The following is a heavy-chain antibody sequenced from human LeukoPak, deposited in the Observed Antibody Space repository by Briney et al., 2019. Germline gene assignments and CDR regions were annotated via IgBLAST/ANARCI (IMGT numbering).Heavy chain of an antibody. CDR1: GFTVSSNY. Sequence: GGSLRLSCAASGFTVSSNYMSWVRQAPGKGLEWASVIYSGGTTYYADSVKGRFTISRDNSKNTLYLQMNSLRAEDTAVYYCARERREFVAVPALPDYYYMDVWGKGTTVTVSS. CDR2: IYSGGTT. D-gene: IGHD2-2*01. V-gene: IGHV3-66*02. CDR3: ARERREFVAVPALPDYYYMDV. J-gene: IGHJ6*03.